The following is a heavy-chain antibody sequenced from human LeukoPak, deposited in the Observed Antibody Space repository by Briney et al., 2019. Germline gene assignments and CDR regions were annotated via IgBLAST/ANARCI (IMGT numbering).Heavy chain of an antibody. D-gene: IGHD6-19*01. Sequence: ASVKVSCKASGYVFTDYHLHWVRQAPGQGLEWMGIINPRGGSTSHAQKFQGRVTMTRDMSTNTVSLEMSSLTSEDTAIYYCARDLPRWGGSGWRVTDAFDIWGQGTMVTVSS. V-gene: IGHV1-46*01. J-gene: IGHJ3*02. CDR1: GYVFTDYH. CDR2: INPRGGST. CDR3: ARDLPRWGGSGWRVTDAFDI.